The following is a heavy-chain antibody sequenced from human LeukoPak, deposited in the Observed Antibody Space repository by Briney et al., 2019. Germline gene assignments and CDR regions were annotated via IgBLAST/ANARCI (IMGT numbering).Heavy chain of an antibody. CDR1: GASISDYY. CDR2: IYTSGST. J-gene: IGHJ4*02. D-gene: IGHD3-9*01. V-gene: IGHV4-4*07. Sequence: SETLSLTCTVSGASISDYYWSWIRQPAGKGLEWIGRIYTSGSTYYSPSLESRVTMSEDTSRNHFSLNLGSVTAADTAVYYCVRDYDKGFDFWGQGILVTVTS. CDR3: VRDYDKGFDF.